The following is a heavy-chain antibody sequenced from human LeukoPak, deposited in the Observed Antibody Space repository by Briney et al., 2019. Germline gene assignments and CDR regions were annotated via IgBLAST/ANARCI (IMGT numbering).Heavy chain of an antibody. CDR1: GLTVSNNY. V-gene: IGHV3-66*01. CDR2: IYSGGST. D-gene: IGHD3-10*01. J-gene: IGHJ5*02. CDR3: ARAHYYGSGSYGWFDP. Sequence: GGSLRLSCAASGLTVSNNYMTWVRQAQGKGLEWFSFIYSGGSTYYADYVKGRFTISRDNSKNTLYLQMNSLRAEDTAVYYCARAHYYGSGSYGWFDPWGQGTLVTVSS.